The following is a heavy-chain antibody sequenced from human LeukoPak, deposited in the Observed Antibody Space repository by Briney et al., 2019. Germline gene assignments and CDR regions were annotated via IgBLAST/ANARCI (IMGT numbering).Heavy chain of an antibody. J-gene: IGHJ6*02. CDR1: GYTFTSYY. V-gene: IGHV1-46*03. D-gene: IGHD3-10*01. Sequence: AASVKVSCKASGYTFTSYYMHWVRQAPGQGLEWMGIINPSGGSTSYAQKFQGRVTMTRDTSTSTVYMELSSLRSEDTAVYYCARDRIIPMVRGVMDYYYYYGMDVWGQGTTVTVSS. CDR3: ARDRIIPMVRGVMDYYYYYGMDV. CDR2: INPSGGST.